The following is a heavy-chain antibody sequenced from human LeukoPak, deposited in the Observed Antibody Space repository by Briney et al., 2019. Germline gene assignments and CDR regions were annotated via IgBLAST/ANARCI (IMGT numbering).Heavy chain of an antibody. CDR3: ARGASSRFEH. D-gene: IGHD6-13*01. CDR2: IYYSGST. J-gene: IGHJ4*02. V-gene: IGHV4-39*07. CDR1: GGSISSSSYY. Sequence: PSETLSLTCTVSGGSISSSSYYWGWIRQPPGKGLEWIGNIYYSGSTYYNPSLKSRVTISEDTSKNQFSLKLSSVTAADTAVYYCARGASSRFEHWGQGTLVTVSS.